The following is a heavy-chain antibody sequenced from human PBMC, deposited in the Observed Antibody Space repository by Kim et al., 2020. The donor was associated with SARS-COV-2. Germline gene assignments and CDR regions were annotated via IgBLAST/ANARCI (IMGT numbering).Heavy chain of an antibody. Sequence: GGSLRLSCAASGFTFSSYWMSWVRQAPGKGLEWVANIKQDGSEKYYVDSVKGRFTISRDNAKNSLYLQMNSLRAEDTAVYYCARSYDILTGYSNFDYWGQGTLVTVSS. CDR1: GFTFSSYW. V-gene: IGHV3-7*01. J-gene: IGHJ4*02. CDR3: ARSYDILTGYSNFDY. CDR2: IKQDGSEK. D-gene: IGHD3-9*01.